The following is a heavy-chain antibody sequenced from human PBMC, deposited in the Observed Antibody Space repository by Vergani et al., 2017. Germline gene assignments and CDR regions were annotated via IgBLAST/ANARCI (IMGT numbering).Heavy chain of an antibody. CDR2: ISSSSSYI. CDR3: ARGFFWVSHNDY. D-gene: IGHD3-3*01. V-gene: IGHV3-21*01. CDR1: GFTFSSYS. J-gene: IGHJ4*02. Sequence: EVQLVESGGGLVKPGGSLRLSCAASGFTFSSYSMNWVRQAPGKGLEWVSSISSSSSYIYYADSVKGRFTISRDNAKNSLYLQMNSLRAEDTAVYYCARGFFWVSHNDYWGQGTLVTVSS.